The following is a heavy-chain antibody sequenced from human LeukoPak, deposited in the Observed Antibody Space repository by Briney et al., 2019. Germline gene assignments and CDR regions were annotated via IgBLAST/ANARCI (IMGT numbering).Heavy chain of an antibody. V-gene: IGHV3-11*06. Sequence: GGSLRLSCAASGFIFRDFYMTWIRQAPGKGLEWVSSISSSSSYIYYADSVKGRFTISRDNAKNSLYLQMNSLRAEDTAVYYCARAPRYCSGGSCYIGYYGMDVWGQGTTVTVSS. J-gene: IGHJ6*02. D-gene: IGHD2-15*01. CDR2: ISSSSSYI. CDR3: ARAPRYCSGGSCYIGYYGMDV. CDR1: GFIFRDFY.